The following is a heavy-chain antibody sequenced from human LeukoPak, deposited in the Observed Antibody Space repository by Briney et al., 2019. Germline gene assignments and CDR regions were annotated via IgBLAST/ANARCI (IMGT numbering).Heavy chain of an antibody. J-gene: IGHJ4*02. Sequence: ASVKVSCKASGYTFTGYYMHCVRQAPGQGLEWMGWINPNSGGTNYAQKFQGRVTMTRDTSISTAYMELSRLRSDDTAVYYCARDREDIVATIRSLSFDCWVQGTLVSVSS. CDR2: INPNSGGT. CDR3: ARDREDIVATIRSLSFDC. D-gene: IGHD5-12*01. CDR1: GYTFTGYY. V-gene: IGHV1-2*02.